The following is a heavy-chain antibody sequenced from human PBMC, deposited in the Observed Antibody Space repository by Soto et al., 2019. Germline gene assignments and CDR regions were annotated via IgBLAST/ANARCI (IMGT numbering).Heavy chain of an antibody. Sequence: GGSLRLSCEASGFTFSGFDMHWVRQPTGKGLEWVSTIGTAGDTYYAVSVKGRFTISRDNAKNSLSLQMNSLRAGDTAVYFCARGQEVGAHFFDSWGQGTQITVSS. J-gene: IGHJ4*02. CDR3: ARGQEVGAHFFDS. CDR1: GFTFSGFD. V-gene: IGHV3-13*01. CDR2: IGTAGDT. D-gene: IGHD2-15*01.